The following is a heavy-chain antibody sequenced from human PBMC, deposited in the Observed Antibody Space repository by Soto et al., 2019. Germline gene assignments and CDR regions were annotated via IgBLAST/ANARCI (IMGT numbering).Heavy chain of an antibody. J-gene: IGHJ6*02. CDR2: TDPSDSYT. CDR3: ARHSPDCSSTSCYYYGMDV. Sequence: GESLKISCKGSGYSFTSYWISWVRQMPGKGLEWMGRTDPSDSYTDYSPSFQGHVTISADKSISTAYLQWSSLKASDTAMYYCARHSPDCSSTSCYYYGMDVWGQGTTVTVSS. D-gene: IGHD2-2*01. CDR1: GYSFTSYW. V-gene: IGHV5-10-1*01.